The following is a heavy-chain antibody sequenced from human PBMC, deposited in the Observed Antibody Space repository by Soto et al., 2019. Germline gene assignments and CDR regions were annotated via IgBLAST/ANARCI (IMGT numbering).Heavy chain of an antibody. CDR1: GFTFSSYD. J-gene: IGHJ4*02. V-gene: IGHV3-13*01. CDR3: ARDGLGIAARFFDY. D-gene: IGHD6-6*01. Sequence: GGSLRLSCAASGFTFSSYDMHWVRQATGKGLEWVSAIGTAGDTYYPGSVKGRFTISRENAKNSLYLQMNSLRAEDTAVYYCARDGLGIAARFFDYWGQGTLVTVSS. CDR2: IGTAGDT.